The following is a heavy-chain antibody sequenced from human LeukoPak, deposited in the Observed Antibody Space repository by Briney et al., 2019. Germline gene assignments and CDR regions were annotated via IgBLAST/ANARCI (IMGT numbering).Heavy chain of an antibody. J-gene: IGHJ4*02. D-gene: IGHD2-2*02. CDR1: GFTFSSYA. Sequence: GGSLRLSCATSGFTFSSYAMSWVRQAPGKGLQWVSAIIGSGDYTYYADSVRGRFTISRDNSKNTLYLEMNSLRAEDTAVYYCAKGYCTSTSCYTSNGIDHWGQGTLVTLYS. V-gene: IGHV3-23*01. CDR2: IIGSGDYT. CDR3: AKGYCTSTSCYTSNGIDH.